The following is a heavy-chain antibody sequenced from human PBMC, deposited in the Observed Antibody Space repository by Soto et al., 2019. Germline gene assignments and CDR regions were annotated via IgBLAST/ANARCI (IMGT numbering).Heavy chain of an antibody. V-gene: IGHV3-48*04. Sequence: GGSLRLSCAASGFTFSSYSMNWVRQAPGKGLEWVSYISSSSSTIYYADSVKGRFTISRDNAKNSLYLQMNSLRAEDTAVYYCARRDVGALDIWGQGTMVTVSS. CDR1: GFTFSSYS. J-gene: IGHJ3*02. CDR3: ARRDVGALDI. CDR2: ISSSSSTI.